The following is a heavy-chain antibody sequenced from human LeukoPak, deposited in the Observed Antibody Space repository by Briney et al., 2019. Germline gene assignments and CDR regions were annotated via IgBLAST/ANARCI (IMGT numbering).Heavy chain of an antibody. CDR1: GFTVSTNY. CDR3: ARDEGPSITSVEGFFDL. CDR2: IYSGGST. J-gene: IGHJ2*01. V-gene: IGHV3-53*01. Sequence: QPGGSLRLSCAASGFTVSTNYMSWVRQTPGKGLGWVSVIYSGGSTYYADSVKGRFTISRDNSKNTLYIQLSSLRAEDTAVYYCARDEGPSITSVEGFFDLWGRGTLVTVSS. D-gene: IGHD2-2*01.